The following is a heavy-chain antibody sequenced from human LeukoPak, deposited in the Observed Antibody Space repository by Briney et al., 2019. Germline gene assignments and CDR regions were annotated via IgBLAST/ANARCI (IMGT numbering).Heavy chain of an antibody. D-gene: IGHD3-10*01. V-gene: IGHV4-31*03. CDR1: GGSISSGGYY. CDR3: ARGSYYYGSGSRPYFDY. Sequence: PSQTLSLTCTVSGGSISSGGYYWSWIRQHPGKGLEWIGYIYYSGSTYYNPSLKSRVTRSVDTSKNQFSLKLSSVTAADTAVYYCARGSYYYGSGSRPYFDYWGQGTLVTVSS. J-gene: IGHJ4*02. CDR2: IYYSGST.